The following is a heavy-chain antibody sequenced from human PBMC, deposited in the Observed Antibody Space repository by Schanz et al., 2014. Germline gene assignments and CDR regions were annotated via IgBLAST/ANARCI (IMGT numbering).Heavy chain of an antibody. Sequence: EVQLLESGGGLVQPGGSLRLSCAASGFIFGSSVMAWVRQAPGKGLEWVSSISGDHRNTFYADSVKGRFTVSRDNSKNTLYLQLNSLRAEDTAVYYCARDFHGYGPHLDYWGQGALVTVSS. D-gene: IGHD5-12*01. CDR1: GFIFGSSV. V-gene: IGHV3-23*01. CDR3: ARDFHGYGPHLDY. J-gene: IGHJ4*02. CDR2: ISGDHRNT.